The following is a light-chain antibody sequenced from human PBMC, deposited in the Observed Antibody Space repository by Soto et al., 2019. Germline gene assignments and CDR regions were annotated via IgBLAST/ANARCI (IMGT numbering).Light chain of an antibody. CDR3: CSFASSNTWV. CDR1: SSDVGAYNY. Sequence: QSALTQPPSASGSPGQSVTISCTGTSSDVGAYNYVSWYQQHAGKAPKLVIYEVTKRPSGVPDRFSGSKSANTASLTVSGLHAEDEADYYCCSFASSNTWVFGGGTKLTVL. CDR2: EVT. V-gene: IGLV2-8*01. J-gene: IGLJ3*02.